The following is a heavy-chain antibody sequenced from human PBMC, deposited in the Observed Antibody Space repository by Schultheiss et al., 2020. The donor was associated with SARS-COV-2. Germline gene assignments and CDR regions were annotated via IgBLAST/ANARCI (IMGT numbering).Heavy chain of an antibody. V-gene: IGHV1-69*13. CDR1: GGTFSSYA. CDR3: ARDYYDSSGYYLDAFDI. CDR2: IIPIFGTA. Sequence: SVKVSCKASGGTFSSYAISWVRQAPGQGLEWMGGIIPIFGTANYAQKFQGRVTITADESTSTAYMELSSLRSEDTAVYYCARDYYDSSGYYLDAFDIWGQGTMVTVSS. J-gene: IGHJ3*02. D-gene: IGHD3-22*01.